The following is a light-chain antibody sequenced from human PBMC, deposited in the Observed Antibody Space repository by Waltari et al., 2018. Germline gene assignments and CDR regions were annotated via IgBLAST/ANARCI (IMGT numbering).Light chain of an antibody. CDR2: GAS. V-gene: IGKV3-20*01. J-gene: IGKJ1*01. CDR1: QSVSRF. CDR3: QKYDRLPAT. Sequence: EIVLTQSPGTLSLSPGERGTLSCGAGQSVSRFLAWYQQKPGQAPRLLIYGASTRATGIPDRFSGSGSGTDFSLTISRLEPEDFAVYYCQKYDRLPATFGQGTKVEIK.